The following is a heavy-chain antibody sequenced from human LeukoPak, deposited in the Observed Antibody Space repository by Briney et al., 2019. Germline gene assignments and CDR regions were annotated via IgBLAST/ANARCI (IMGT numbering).Heavy chain of an antibody. D-gene: IGHD3-22*01. Sequence: GGSLRLSCAASGFTFSSYAMSWVRQAPGKGLEWVSAISGSGGSTYYADSVKGRFTISRDNSKNTLYLQMNSLRAGDTAVYYCAKRLYYYDSSGSSPDYWGQGTLVTVSS. CDR3: AKRLYYYDSSGSSPDY. V-gene: IGHV3-23*01. CDR2: ISGSGGST. J-gene: IGHJ4*02. CDR1: GFTFSSYA.